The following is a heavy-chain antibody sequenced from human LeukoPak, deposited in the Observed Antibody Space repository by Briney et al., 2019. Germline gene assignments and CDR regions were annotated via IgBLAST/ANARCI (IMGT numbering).Heavy chain of an antibody. CDR3: AREREDYYDSSGYKT. Sequence: SQTLSLTCTVSGGSISSGDYYWSWLRQPPGTGLEWIGYIYYSGSTYYNPSLKSRVTISVDTSKNQFSLKLRSVTAADTAVYYCAREREDYYDSSGYKTWGQGTLVTVSS. CDR2: IYYSGST. D-gene: IGHD3-22*01. V-gene: IGHV4-30-4*01. J-gene: IGHJ5*02. CDR1: GGSISSGDYY.